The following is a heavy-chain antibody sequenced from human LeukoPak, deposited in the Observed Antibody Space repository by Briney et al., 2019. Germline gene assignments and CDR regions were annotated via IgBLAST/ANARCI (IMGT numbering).Heavy chain of an antibody. D-gene: IGHD6-13*01. CDR2: ISRTGNSI. J-gene: IGHJ4*02. CDR3: ARGPYSSNWYVDY. Sequence: GGSLRLSCAASGFTLTSYEMNWVRLAPGKGLEWISYISRTGNSIYYADSVKGRFTVSRDSAKNSLYLQMNSLRAGDTAVYYCARGPYSSNWYVDYWGQGTLVTVAS. V-gene: IGHV3-48*03. CDR1: GFTLTSYE.